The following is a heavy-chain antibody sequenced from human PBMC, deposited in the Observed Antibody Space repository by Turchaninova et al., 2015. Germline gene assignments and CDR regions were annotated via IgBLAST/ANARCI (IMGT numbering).Heavy chain of an antibody. V-gene: IGHV1-2*02. CDR1: GYSFPANH. CDR2: INPNSGGT. Sequence: QVQLVQSGADVKLPGASVKVSCGASGYSFPANHMHWVRQAPGQGLDLMGWINPNSGGTNYAQNFQGRVTMTRDTSISTAYMELSSLRSDDTAVYYCARELGINAFDIWGQGTMVIVSS. J-gene: IGHJ3*02. D-gene: IGHD3-16*01. CDR3: ARELGINAFDI.